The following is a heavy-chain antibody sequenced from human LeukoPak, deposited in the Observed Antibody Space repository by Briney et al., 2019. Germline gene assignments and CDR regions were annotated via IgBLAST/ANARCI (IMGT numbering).Heavy chain of an antibody. CDR2: IYPGDSDT. CDR1: GYNFTSYW. Sequence: GESLKISCKGSGYNFTSYWIGWVRQMPGKGLEWMGIIYPGDSDTRYSPPFQGQVTISADKSISTAYLQWSSLKASDTAMYYCARLSIAAAGISGKDYYYYYYMDVWGKGTTVTVSS. V-gene: IGHV5-51*01. D-gene: IGHD6-13*01. CDR3: ARLSIAAAGISGKDYYYYYYMDV. J-gene: IGHJ6*03.